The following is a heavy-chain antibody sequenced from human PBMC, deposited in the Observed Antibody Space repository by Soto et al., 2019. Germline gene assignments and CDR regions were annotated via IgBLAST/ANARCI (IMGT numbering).Heavy chain of an antibody. V-gene: IGHV3-23*01. CDR1: GVPFSSYS. CDR2: ISGSGGST. J-gene: IGHJ4*02. CDR3: ASFEQYYDILTGYPDY. Sequence: PGGSLRLSWAAAGVPFSSYSMSWVRQAPGKGLEWVSAISGSGGSTYYADSVKGRFTISRDNSKNTLYLQMNSLRAEDTAVYYCASFEQYYDILTGYPDYWGQGTLVTVSS. D-gene: IGHD3-9*01.